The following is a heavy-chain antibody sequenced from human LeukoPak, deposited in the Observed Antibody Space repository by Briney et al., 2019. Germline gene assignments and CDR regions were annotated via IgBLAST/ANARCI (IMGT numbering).Heavy chain of an antibody. J-gene: IGHJ5*02. CDR2: INHSGST. V-gene: IGHV4-34*01. D-gene: IGHD3-10*02. CDR1: GGSFSGYY. CDR3: ARSIRRSRCSGSYWPARNWFDP. Sequence: PSETLSLTCAVYGGSFSGYYWSWIRQPPGKGLEWIGEINHSGSTNYNPSLKSRVTISVDTSKNQFSLKLSSVTAADTAVYYCARSIRRSRCSGSYWPARNWFDPWGQGTLVTVSS.